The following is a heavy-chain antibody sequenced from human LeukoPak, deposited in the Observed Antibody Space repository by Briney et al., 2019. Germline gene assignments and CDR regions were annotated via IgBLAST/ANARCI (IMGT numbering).Heavy chain of an antibody. Sequence: GGSLRLSCAASGFTFSSYSMNWVRQAPGKGLEWVSSISSSSSYIYYADSVKGRFTISRDNAKNSLYLQMNSLRAEDTAVYYCARDSSSSWYLKYYFDYWGQGTLVTVSS. CDR2: ISSSSSYI. D-gene: IGHD6-13*01. V-gene: IGHV3-21*01. CDR3: ARDSSSSWYLKYYFDY. J-gene: IGHJ4*02. CDR1: GFTFSSYS.